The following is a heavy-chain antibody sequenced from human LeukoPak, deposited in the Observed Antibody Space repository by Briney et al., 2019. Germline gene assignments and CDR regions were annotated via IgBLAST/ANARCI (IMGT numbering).Heavy chain of an antibody. V-gene: IGHV4-34*01. CDR3: ARVNYDFWSGSRAFDI. Sequence: ETLSLTCAVYGGSSSGYYWSWIRQPPGKGLEWIGEINHSGSTNYNPSLKSRVTISVDTSKNQFSLKLSSVTAADTAVYYCARVNYDFWSGSRAFDIWGQGTMVTVSS. CDR1: GGSSSGYY. CDR2: INHSGST. D-gene: IGHD3-3*01. J-gene: IGHJ3*02.